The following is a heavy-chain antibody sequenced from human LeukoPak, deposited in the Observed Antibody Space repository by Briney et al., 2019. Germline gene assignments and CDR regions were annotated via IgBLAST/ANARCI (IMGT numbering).Heavy chain of an antibody. CDR3: ACSGYCSGGSCYLRYWYFDL. CDR2: ISYDGSDK. CDR1: GFTFSSYG. D-gene: IGHD2-15*01. Sequence: GGSLRLSCAASGFTFSSYGMHWVRQAPGKGLEWVAGISYDGSDKFYADSVKGRFTISRDNCRNTLYLQMNSLRAADTAVYYCACSGYCSGGSCYLRYWYFDLWGRGTLVTVSS. J-gene: IGHJ2*01. V-gene: IGHV3-30*03.